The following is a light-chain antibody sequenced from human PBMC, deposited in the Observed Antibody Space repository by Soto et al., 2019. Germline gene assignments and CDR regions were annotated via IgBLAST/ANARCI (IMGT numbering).Light chain of an antibody. J-gene: IGLJ3*02. CDR2: EVS. Sequence: QSALTQPASVSGSPGQSITISCTGTNNDVGAYTYVSWYQQYPGKAPRLIIYEVSNRPSGVSDRFSGSKSGNTASLVISGLQAEDEADYYCSSYRTGSRVFGGGTQLTVL. CDR3: SSYRTGSRV. CDR1: NNDVGAYTY. V-gene: IGLV2-14*01.